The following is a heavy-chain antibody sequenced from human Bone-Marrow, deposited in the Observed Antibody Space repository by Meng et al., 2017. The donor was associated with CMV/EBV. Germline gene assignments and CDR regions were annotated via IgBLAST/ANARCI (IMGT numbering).Heavy chain of an antibody. V-gene: IGHV4-59*01. Sequence: GSLRLSCTVSGGSISSYFWSWIRQPPGKGLEWIGYIYYSGSTNYNPSLKSRVTISVDTSKNQFSLKLSSVTAADTAVYYRARDRAHTPLVLTDWGQGTLVTVSS. CDR2: IYYSGST. J-gene: IGHJ4*02. D-gene: IGHD2-21*02. CDR1: GGSISSYF. CDR3: ARDRAHTPLVLTD.